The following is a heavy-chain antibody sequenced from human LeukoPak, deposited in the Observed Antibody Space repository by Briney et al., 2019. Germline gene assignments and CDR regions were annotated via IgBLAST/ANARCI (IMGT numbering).Heavy chain of an antibody. Sequence: ASVKVSCKASGYTFTGYYMHWVRQAPGQGLEWMGWVNPNSGGTNYAQKFQGRVTMTRDTSISTAYMELSRLRSDDTAVYYCARDQATRSSSQFDYWGQGTLVTVSS. V-gene: IGHV1-2*02. D-gene: IGHD6-13*01. CDR3: ARDQATRSSSQFDY. CDR1: GYTFTGYY. CDR2: VNPNSGGT. J-gene: IGHJ4*02.